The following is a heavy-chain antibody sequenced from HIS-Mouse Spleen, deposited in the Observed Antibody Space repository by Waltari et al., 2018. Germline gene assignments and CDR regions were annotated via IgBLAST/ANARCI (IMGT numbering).Heavy chain of an antibody. CDR2: IYYSGST. Sequence: QLQLQESGPGLVKPSETLSLTCTVSGGSISSSSYYWGWIRQPPGKGLEWIGSIYYSGSTYYNPSLKSRVTISVDTSKNQFSLKLSSVTAADTAVYYCARKASSRITMIVVVTPYYFDYWGQGTLVTVSS. D-gene: IGHD3-22*01. V-gene: IGHV4-39*07. J-gene: IGHJ4*02. CDR3: ARKASSRITMIVVVTPYYFDY. CDR1: GGSISSSSYY.